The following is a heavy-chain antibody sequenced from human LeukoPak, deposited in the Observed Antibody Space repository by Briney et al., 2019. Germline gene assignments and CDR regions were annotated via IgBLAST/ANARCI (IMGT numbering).Heavy chain of an antibody. Sequence: GGSLRLSCAASGFTFSSYSMNWVRQAPGKGLEWVSSISSSSSYIYYADSVKGRFTISRGNAKNSLYLQMNSLRAEDTAVYYCAKGGFDWSGYYYYMDVWGKGTTVTVSS. J-gene: IGHJ6*03. CDR1: GFTFSSYS. CDR2: ISSSSSYI. CDR3: AKGGFDWSGYYYYMDV. D-gene: IGHD3-9*01. V-gene: IGHV3-21*01.